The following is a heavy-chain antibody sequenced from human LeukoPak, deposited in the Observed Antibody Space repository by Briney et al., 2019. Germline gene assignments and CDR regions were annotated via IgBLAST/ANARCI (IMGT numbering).Heavy chain of an antibody. D-gene: IGHD6-13*01. Sequence: PGGSLRLSCAASGFTFSSYSMNWVRQAPGKGLEWVSSISSSSSYIYYADSVKGRFTISRDNAKNSLYLQMNSLRAEDTAVYYCARVGGQQLVYGWFDPWGQGTLVTVSS. CDR3: ARVGGQQLVYGWFDP. CDR2: ISSSSSYI. V-gene: IGHV3-21*01. J-gene: IGHJ5*02. CDR1: GFTFSSYS.